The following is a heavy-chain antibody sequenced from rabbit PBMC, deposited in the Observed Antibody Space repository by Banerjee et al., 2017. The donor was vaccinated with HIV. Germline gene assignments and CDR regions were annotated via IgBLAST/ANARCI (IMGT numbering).Heavy chain of an antibody. V-gene: IGHV1S40*01. CDR1: GFSFSSSYW. CDR3: ARDNRYDDYPFNL. J-gene: IGHJ4*01. D-gene: IGHD2-1*01. Sequence: SLEESGGDLVKPGASLTLTCTASGFSFSSSYWICWVRQAPEKGPEWIACIYNGDGNTYYASWAKGRFTISKTSSTTVTLQMTSLTAADTATYFCARDNRYDDYPFNLWGPGTLVTVS. CDR2: IYNGDGNT.